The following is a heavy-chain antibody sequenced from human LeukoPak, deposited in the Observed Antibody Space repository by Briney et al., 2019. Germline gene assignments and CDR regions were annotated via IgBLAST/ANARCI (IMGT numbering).Heavy chain of an antibody. D-gene: IGHD5-12*01. V-gene: IGHV1-46*01. Sequence: ASVKVSCKASGYTFTSYYMHWVRQAPGQGLEWMGIINPSGGSTSYAQKFQGRVTITRDTSASTAYMELSSLRSEDTAVYYCARGFIVATIDNWFDPWGQGTLVTVSS. CDR1: GYTFTSYY. CDR3: ARGFIVATIDNWFDP. CDR2: INPSGGST. J-gene: IGHJ5*02.